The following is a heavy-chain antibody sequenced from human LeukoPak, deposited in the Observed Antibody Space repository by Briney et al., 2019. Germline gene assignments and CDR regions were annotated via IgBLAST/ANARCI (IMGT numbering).Heavy chain of an antibody. Sequence: GGSLRLSCAASGFTFSSYWMHWVRHAPGKGLVWVSRINSDGSSTSYADSVKGRFTISRDNAKNTLYLQMNSLRAEDTAVYYCARGYDYVWGSYRYYYYYGMDVWGQGTTVTVSS. CDR3: ARGYDYVWGSYRYYYYYGMDV. CDR1: GFTFSSYW. D-gene: IGHD3-16*02. V-gene: IGHV3-74*01. J-gene: IGHJ6*02. CDR2: INSDGSST.